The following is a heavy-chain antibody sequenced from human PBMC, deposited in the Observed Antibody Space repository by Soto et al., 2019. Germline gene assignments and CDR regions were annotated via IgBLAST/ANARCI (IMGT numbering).Heavy chain of an antibody. CDR2: IIPVFNSP. J-gene: IGHJ6*02. CDR1: GGTFSSYA. V-gene: IGHV1-69*06. Sequence: QVQLVQSGAEVKRPGSSVKVSCKASGGTFSSYAFSWVRQAPGQGLEWMGGIIPVFNSPSLAQNLHGRVTVTAEKSTSTAYMELSALRFEDTAVYYCAIIGYNNDLDVWGQGTTVIVSS. D-gene: IGHD1-20*01. CDR3: AIIGYNNDLDV.